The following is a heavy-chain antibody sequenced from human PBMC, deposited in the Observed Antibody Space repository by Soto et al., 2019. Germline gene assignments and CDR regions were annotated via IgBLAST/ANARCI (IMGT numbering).Heavy chain of an antibody. CDR3: ARDLNTARYYYYGMDV. J-gene: IGHJ6*02. V-gene: IGHV1-69*06. CDR1: GYTFTGYY. D-gene: IGHD5-18*01. CDR2: IIPIFGTA. Sequence: SVKVSCKASGYTFTGYYMHWVRQAPGQGLEWMGGIIPIFGTANYAQKFQGRVTITADKSTSTAYMELSSLRSEDTAVYYCARDLNTARYYYYGMDVWGQGTTVTVSS.